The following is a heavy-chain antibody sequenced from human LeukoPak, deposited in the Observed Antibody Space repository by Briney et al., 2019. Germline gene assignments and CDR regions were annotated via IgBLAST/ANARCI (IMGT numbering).Heavy chain of an antibody. Sequence: GKSLRLSCAVSGFTFSSFPFHWVRQAPGKGLEWVAAISTDGSYKYHGDSVKGRFTISRDNPMNTLYLQMNGLRPDDTAVYYCARSLIPGRWYFDLWGRGTLVTVTS. CDR2: ISTDGSYK. V-gene: IGHV3-30*04. CDR1: GFTFSSFP. D-gene: IGHD3-16*01. J-gene: IGHJ2*01. CDR3: ARSLIPGRWYFDL.